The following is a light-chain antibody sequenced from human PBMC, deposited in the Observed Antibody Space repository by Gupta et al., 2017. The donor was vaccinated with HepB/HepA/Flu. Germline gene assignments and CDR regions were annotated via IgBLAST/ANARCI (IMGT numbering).Light chain of an antibody. Sequence: DIVMTQSPLSLPVTPGEPASLSCRSSQSLLHSNGYNYLDWYLQKPGQSPQLLIYLGSDRASGVPDRFSGSGSGTDFTLKISRVEAEDVGIYYCMQTQQTPLTFGGGTKVDIK. CDR1: QSLLHSNGYNY. CDR2: LGS. V-gene: IGKV2-28*01. CDR3: MQTQQTPLT. J-gene: IGKJ4*01.